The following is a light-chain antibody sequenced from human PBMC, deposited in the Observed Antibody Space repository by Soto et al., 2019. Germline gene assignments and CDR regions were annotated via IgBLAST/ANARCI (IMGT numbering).Light chain of an antibody. CDR1: QSVSSSY. V-gene: IGKV3-20*01. CDR2: GAS. J-gene: IGKJ1*01. CDR3: QQYGSSRWT. Sequence: EIVLTQSPGTLSLSPGERATLSCRASQSVSSSYLAWYQQNRGQAPRLLIYGASSRAPGIQDRFGGSGSVTDFTLTISRLEPEDFAVYYCQQYGSSRWTFGQGTKVEIK.